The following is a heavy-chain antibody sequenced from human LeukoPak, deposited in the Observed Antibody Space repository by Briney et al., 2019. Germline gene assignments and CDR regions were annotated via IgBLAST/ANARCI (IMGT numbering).Heavy chain of an antibody. CDR3: ARGPQRELWGSSDY. D-gene: IGHD1-26*01. CDR1: AYTFTSYY. J-gene: IGHJ4*02. CDR2: INPSGGST. Sequence: ASVKVSCKASAYTFTSYYLHWVRQAPGQGLEWMGIINPSGGSTSYAQRFQGRVTMTRDMSTSTVYMELSSLRSEDTAVYYCARGPQRELWGSSDYWGQGTLVTVSS. V-gene: IGHV1-46*01.